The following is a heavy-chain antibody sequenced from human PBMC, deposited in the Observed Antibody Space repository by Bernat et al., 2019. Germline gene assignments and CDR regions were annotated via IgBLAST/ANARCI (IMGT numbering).Heavy chain of an antibody. CDR1: GYTFTSYG. D-gene: IGHD2-2*01. Sequence: QVQLVQSGAEVKKPVASVKVSCKASGYTFTSYGISWVRQAPGQGLEWMGWISAYNGNTNYAQKLQGRVTMTTDTSTSTAYMELRSLRSDDTAVYYGARDQPPGYCSSTSCYAGPAFDIWGQGTMVTVSA. V-gene: IGHV1-18*01. CDR3: ARDQPPGYCSSTSCYAGPAFDI. CDR2: ISAYNGNT. J-gene: IGHJ3*02.